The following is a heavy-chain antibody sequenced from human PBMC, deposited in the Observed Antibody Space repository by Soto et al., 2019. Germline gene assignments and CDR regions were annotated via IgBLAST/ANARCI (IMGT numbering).Heavy chain of an antibody. D-gene: IGHD2-21*02. J-gene: IGHJ4*02. CDR2: THHSGST. Sequence: PSETLSLTCAVYGGSFSGYYWSWIRQPPGKGLEWIGETHHSGSTAYNPSLKSRVTISVDTSRNQFSLKLNSVTAADTAVYYCARTTAAIHLNYWSQGTLVTAPQ. V-gene: IGHV4-34*01. CDR1: GGSFSGYY. CDR3: ARTTAAIHLNY.